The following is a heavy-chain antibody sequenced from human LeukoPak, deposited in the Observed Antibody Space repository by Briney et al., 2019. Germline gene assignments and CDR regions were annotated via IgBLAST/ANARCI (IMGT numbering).Heavy chain of an antibody. CDR1: GFTFSSYG. CDR3: ANSAQRITIFGVDSGLDY. CDR2: IRYDGSNK. J-gene: IGHJ4*02. D-gene: IGHD3-3*01. Sequence: GGSLRLSWAASGFTFSSYGMHWVRQAPGKGLEWVAFIRYDGSNKYYADSVKGRFTISRDNSKNTLYLQMNSLRVEDTAVYYCANSAQRITIFGVDSGLDYWGQGTLVTVSS. V-gene: IGHV3-30*02.